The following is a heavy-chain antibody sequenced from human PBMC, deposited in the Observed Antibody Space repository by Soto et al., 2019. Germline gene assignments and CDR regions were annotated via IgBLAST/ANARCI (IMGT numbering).Heavy chain of an antibody. D-gene: IGHD4-17*01. Sequence: QITLKESGPPLVKPTQTLTLTCTFSGFSLSTSGVGVGWIRQPPGKALEGLALIYWYDDKRYSPSLKSRRTRTKDIPNHQADLTTTNMGPVDIAAYYCEHSDGHYDFDCWGQGTLVTVSS. CDR3: EHSDGHYDFDC. J-gene: IGHJ4*02. CDR2: IYWYDDK. CDR1: GFSLSTSGVG. V-gene: IGHV2-5*01.